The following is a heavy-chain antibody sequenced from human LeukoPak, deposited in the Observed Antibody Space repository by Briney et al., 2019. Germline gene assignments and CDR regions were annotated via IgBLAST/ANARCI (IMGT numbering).Heavy chain of an antibody. CDR1: GGSFSGYY. CDR3: ARGISPPSAQLVVPAAIAYYYYYMDV. J-gene: IGHJ6*03. D-gene: IGHD2-2*01. V-gene: IGHV4-34*01. CDR2: INHSGST. Sequence: SETLSLTCAVYGGSFSGYYWSWIRQPPGKGLEWIGEINHSGSTNYNPSLKSRVTISVDTSKNQFSLKLSSVTAADTAVYYCARGISPPSAQLVVPAAIAYYYYYMDVWGKGTTVTVSS.